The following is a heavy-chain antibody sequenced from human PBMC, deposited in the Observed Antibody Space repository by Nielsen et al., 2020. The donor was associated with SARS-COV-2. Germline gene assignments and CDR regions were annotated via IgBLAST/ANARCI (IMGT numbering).Heavy chain of an antibody. CDR3: ARAPTLYCSSTSCYFEYFDY. V-gene: IGHV3-20*01. D-gene: IGHD2-2*01. CDR2: INWNGGST. Sequence: GGSLRLSCAASGFTFDDYAMHWVRQAPGKGLEWVSGINWNGGSTGYADSVKGRFTISRDNAKNSLYLQINSLRAEDTALYHCARAPTLYCSSTSCYFEYFDYWGQGTLVTVSS. J-gene: IGHJ4*02. CDR1: GFTFDDYA.